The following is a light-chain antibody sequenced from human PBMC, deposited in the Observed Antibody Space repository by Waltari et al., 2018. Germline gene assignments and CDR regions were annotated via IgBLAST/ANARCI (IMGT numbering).Light chain of an antibody. J-gene: IGKJ4*01. V-gene: IGKV4-1*01. CDR3: HQYYYSPVA. Sequence: DIVMTQSPDSLAVSLGERATINCKSSQGLFYSSNNKNYLAWYQQKSGQPPKLLIYWASTRDSGVPDRFSGSGSGTDFTLTIDSLQAEDVAVYYCHQYYYSPVAFGGGTKVEIK. CDR1: QGLFYSSNNKNY. CDR2: WAS.